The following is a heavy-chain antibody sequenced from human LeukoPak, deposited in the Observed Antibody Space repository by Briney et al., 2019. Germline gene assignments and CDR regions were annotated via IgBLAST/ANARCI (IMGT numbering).Heavy chain of an antibody. CDR2: IHYTGTS. CDR3: ARLSAIAPVATYYDHPTDV. D-gene: IGHD2-2*01. Sequence: SETPSLTCTVSGAAISAYYWSWIRLPPGKGLEWIGYIHYTGTSNYSPSLKSRVTISVDTSKMQFSLRLSSVTAADTAIYYCARLSAIAPVATYYDHPTDVWGKGTTVTVSS. CDR1: GAAISAYY. V-gene: IGHV4-59*01. J-gene: IGHJ6*04.